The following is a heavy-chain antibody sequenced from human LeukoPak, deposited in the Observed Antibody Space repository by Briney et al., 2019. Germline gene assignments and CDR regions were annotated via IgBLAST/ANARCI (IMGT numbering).Heavy chain of an antibody. CDR2: IYYSGYT. CDR3: ARDKKHCTTTSCHRYYYYYMDV. V-gene: IGHV4-59*12. D-gene: IGHD2-2*01. J-gene: IGHJ6*03. CDR1: GGSISSYY. Sequence: SETLSLTCTVSGGSISSYYWSWIRQPPAKGLKWIGNIYYSGYTTYSPSLRSRVTISVDTSRNQFSLRLKSVTAADTAVYYCARDKKHCTTTSCHRYYYYYMDVWGEGATVTISS.